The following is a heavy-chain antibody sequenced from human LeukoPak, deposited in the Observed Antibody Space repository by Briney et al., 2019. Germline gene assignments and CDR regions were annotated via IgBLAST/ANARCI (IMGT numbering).Heavy chain of an antibody. J-gene: IGHJ4*02. D-gene: IGHD5-24*01. Sequence: GGSPRLSCVTSGFPFSSYWMTWVRQAPGKGLEWVANIKQDGSKKSYVDSVKGRFTISRDNAKNSLYLQMNSLRAEDTAIYYCTRVGYIDEGIDYWGQGTLVTVSS. CDR2: IKQDGSKK. CDR1: GFPFSSYW. CDR3: TRVGYIDEGIDY. V-gene: IGHV3-7*04.